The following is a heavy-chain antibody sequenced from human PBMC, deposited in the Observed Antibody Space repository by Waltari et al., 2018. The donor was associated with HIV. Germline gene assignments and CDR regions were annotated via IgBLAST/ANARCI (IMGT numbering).Heavy chain of an antibody. CDR2: IGGSGGST. CDR1: GFTFSSYA. V-gene: IGHV3-23*04. J-gene: IGHJ4*02. D-gene: IGHD3-10*01. Sequence: EVQLVESGGGLVQPGGSLRLSCAASGFTFSSYAMSWVRQAPGQGLEWVSAIGGSGGSTYYADSVNGRFTISRDNSKNTLYLQMNSLRAEDTAVYYCAKVNSPSYYGSGSYFDYWGQGTLVTVSS. CDR3: AKVNSPSYYGSGSYFDY.